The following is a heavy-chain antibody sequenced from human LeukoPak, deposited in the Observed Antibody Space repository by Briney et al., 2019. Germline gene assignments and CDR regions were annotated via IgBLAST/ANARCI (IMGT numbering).Heavy chain of an antibody. V-gene: IGHV5-10-1*01. J-gene: IGHJ4*02. CDR3: ARAPDSDSGYDYFDY. Sequence: GESLKISFQGSGYPFTNHWISWVRPMPGQGLEWMGKIDPSDSYTNYSPCFQGYVTISADKCISTAYMQWSSLKASDTAMYYCARAPDSDSGYDYFDYWGQGTLVTVSS. CDR2: IDPSDSYT. D-gene: IGHD5-12*01. CDR1: GYPFTNHW.